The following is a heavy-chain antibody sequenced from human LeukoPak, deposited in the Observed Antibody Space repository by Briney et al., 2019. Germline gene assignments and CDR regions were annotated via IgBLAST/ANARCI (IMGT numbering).Heavy chain of an antibody. D-gene: IGHD6-13*01. J-gene: IGHJ3*02. CDR1: GGSISSYY. Sequence: SETLSLTRTVSGGSISSYYWSWIRQPPGKGLEWIGYIYYSGSTNYNPSLKSRVTISVDTSKNQFSLKLSSVTAADTAVYYCARVRRIAAAGWAFDIWGQGTMVTVSS. V-gene: IGHV4-59*01. CDR2: IYYSGST. CDR3: ARVRRIAAAGWAFDI.